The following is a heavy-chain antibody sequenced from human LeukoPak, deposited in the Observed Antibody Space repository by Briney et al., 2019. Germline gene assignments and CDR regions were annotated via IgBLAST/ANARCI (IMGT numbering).Heavy chain of an antibody. D-gene: IGHD2-2*01. J-gene: IGHJ4*02. V-gene: IGHV3-23*01. CDR1: GFTFSSYA. Sequence: GGSLRLSCATSGFTFSSYAMSWVRQAPGKGLEWVSGLHADSGMTYYADSVKGRFTISRDNSKNTLYFQMNSLRAEDTAVYYCVKDFLHGPHIEPVGSVGPFDYWGQGTLVTVSS. CDR2: LHADSGMT. CDR3: VKDFLHGPHIEPVGSVGPFDY.